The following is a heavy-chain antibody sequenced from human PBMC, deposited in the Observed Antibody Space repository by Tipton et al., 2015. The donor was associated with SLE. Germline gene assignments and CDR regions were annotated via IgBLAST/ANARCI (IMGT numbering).Heavy chain of an antibody. J-gene: IGHJ4*02. V-gene: IGHV3-23*01. Sequence: SLRLSCAASGFTFNIYAMSWVRQAPGKGLEWVSGITGSGATTYDADSVKGRFTISRDNSKNTLYLLMNSLRAEDTALYYCAKWGYDVLTGPEDEDLWGQGTLVTVSS. CDR3: AKWGYDVLTGPEDEDL. CDR1: GFTFNIYA. CDR2: ITGSGATT. D-gene: IGHD3-9*01.